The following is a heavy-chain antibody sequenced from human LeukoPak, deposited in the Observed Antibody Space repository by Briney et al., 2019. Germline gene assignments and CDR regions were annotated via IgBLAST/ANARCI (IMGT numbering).Heavy chain of an antibody. CDR3: ARSYDILTGYYRPRTNYYFDY. CDR1: GFTFSSYT. Sequence: GSLRLSCAASGFTFSSYTMNWVRQPPGKGLEWIGYVYHSGSTNYNPSLKSRVTISVDTSENQFSLRLSSVTAADTAVYYCARSYDILTGYYRPRTNYYFDYWGQGTLVTVSS. D-gene: IGHD3-9*01. V-gene: IGHV4-59*12. CDR2: VYHSGST. J-gene: IGHJ4*02.